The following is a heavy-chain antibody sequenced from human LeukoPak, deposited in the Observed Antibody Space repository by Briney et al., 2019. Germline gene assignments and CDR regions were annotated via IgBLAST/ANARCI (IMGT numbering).Heavy chain of an antibody. V-gene: IGHV1-46*01. CDR3: ARGGEDIVLMVYAQTTNWFDP. CDR2: INPSGGST. J-gene: IGHJ5*02. CDR1: GYTFTSYY. D-gene: IGHD2-8*01. Sequence: ASVKVSCKASGYTFTSYYMHWVRQAPGQGLEWMGIINPSGGSTSYAQKFQGRLTMTRDMSTSTVYMELSSLRSEDTAVYYCARGGEDIVLMVYAQTTNWFDPWGQGTLVTVSS.